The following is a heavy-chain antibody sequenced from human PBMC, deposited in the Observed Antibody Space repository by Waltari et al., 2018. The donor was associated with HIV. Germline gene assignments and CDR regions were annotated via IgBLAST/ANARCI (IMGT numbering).Heavy chain of an antibody. D-gene: IGHD5-12*01. CDR3: AKRITLTAFRMATINGAFDY. Sequence: EVQLVESGGGLVQPGGSLRLSCAASGFTFSSYAMSWVRQAPGKGLEWVSAISGSGGSTYYADSVKGRFTISRDNSKNTLYLQMNSLRAEDTAVYYCAKRITLTAFRMATINGAFDYWGQGTLVTVSS. CDR2: ISGSGGST. CDR1: GFTFSSYA. J-gene: IGHJ4*02. V-gene: IGHV3-23*04.